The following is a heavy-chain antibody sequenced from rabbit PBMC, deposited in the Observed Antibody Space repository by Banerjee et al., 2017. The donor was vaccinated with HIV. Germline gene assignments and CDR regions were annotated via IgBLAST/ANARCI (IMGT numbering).Heavy chain of an antibody. Sequence: QEQLEESGGGLVKPGASLTLTCKASGFSFSSGYDMCWVRQAPGKGLELIACIYTKRGSTYYASWAKGRFTGSKTSSTTVTLQMTSLTAADTATYFCARDVIAGDGYAFNLWGPGTLVTVS. CDR3: ARDVIAGDGYAFNL. CDR2: IYTKRGST. V-gene: IGHV1S45*01. D-gene: IGHD6-1*01. J-gene: IGHJ4*01. CDR1: GFSFSSGYD.